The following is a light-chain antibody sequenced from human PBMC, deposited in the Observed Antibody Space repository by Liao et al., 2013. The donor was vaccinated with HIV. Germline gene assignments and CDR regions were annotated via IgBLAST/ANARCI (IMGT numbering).Light chain of an antibody. V-gene: IGLV3-21*04. Sequence: SYVLTQPPSVSVAPGKTARITCGGENIGSDTVHWYRQQPGQAPVMVIFFDTDRPSGIPARFSGSNSGNTATLTISWVEAGDEADYYCQVWDSSTANLYVFGPGTKLTVL. CDR1: NIGSDT. J-gene: IGLJ1*01. CDR2: FDT. CDR3: QVWDSSTANLYV.